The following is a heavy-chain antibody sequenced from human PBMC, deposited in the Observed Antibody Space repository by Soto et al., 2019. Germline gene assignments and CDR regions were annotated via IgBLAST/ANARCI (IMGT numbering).Heavy chain of an antibody. CDR1: GGSFSSDA. CDR3: ARGIRQSSGWDLDN. Sequence: QVQLDQSGAEVKKPGSSVKVSCKASGGSFSSDAISWVRQAPGQGLEWMGGIIPMFGSPNYAPKFQGRVTITADKSTSTLYMELSSLRSDDTAVYYCARGIRQSSGWDLDNCGQGTQVTVSS. D-gene: IGHD6-19*01. V-gene: IGHV1-69*06. J-gene: IGHJ4*02. CDR2: IIPMFGSP.